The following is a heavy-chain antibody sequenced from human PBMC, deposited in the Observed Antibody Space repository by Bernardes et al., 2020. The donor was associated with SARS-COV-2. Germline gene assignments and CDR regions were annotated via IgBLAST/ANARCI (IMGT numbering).Heavy chain of an antibody. CDR2: IGTAGDT. D-gene: IGHD6-13*01. CDR3: ARGEYSSSWYPSYYYYGMDV. V-gene: IGHV3-13*01. Sequence: GGSLRLSCAASGFTFSSSDMHWVRQATGKGLEWVSAIGTAGDTYYPGSVKGRFTISRENAKNSLYLQMNSLRAGDTAVYYCARGEYSSSWYPSYYYYGMDVWGQGTTVTVSS. CDR1: GFTFSSSD. J-gene: IGHJ6*02.